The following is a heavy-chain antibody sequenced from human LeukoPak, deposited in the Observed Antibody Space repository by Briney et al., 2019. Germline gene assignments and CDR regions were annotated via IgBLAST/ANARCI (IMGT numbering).Heavy chain of an antibody. CDR1: GYTFTSYD. Sequence: ASVKVSCKASGYTFTSYDINWVRQATGQGLEWMGWINPNSGNKGYAQKFQGRVTLTTDTSTSTAYMELSSLRSDDTAVYYCARDDNYGIFVNVDYWGQGTLVTVSS. D-gene: IGHD4-11*01. CDR2: INPNSGNK. J-gene: IGHJ4*02. V-gene: IGHV1-8*01. CDR3: ARDDNYGIFVNVDY.